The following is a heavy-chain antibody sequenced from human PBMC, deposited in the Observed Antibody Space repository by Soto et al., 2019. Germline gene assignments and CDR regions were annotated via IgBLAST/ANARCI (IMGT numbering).Heavy chain of an antibody. D-gene: IGHD7-27*01. V-gene: IGHV3-53*01. CDR2: IYIGGST. J-gene: IGHJ6*02. CDR3: ARDSRLLTYYYYGMDV. CDR1: GFTVSSNY. Sequence: PGGSLRLSCAASGFTVSSNYISWGRQAPGKGLEWVSVIYIGGSTYYADSVKGRFTISRDNSKNTLYLQMNSLRAEDTAVYYCARDSRLLTYYYYGMDVWGQGTTVTVSS.